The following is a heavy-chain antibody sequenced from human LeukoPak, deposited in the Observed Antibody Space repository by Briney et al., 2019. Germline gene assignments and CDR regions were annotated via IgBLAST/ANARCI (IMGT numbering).Heavy chain of an antibody. V-gene: IGHV4-59*01. CDR1: GASITSDY. CDR3: ARVYDSGSQAYFYYMDV. Sequence: SETLSLTCSVSGASITSDYWSWIRQPPGKGLEWIGYIYSSGSTNYNPSLKSRVTMSVDTSKNQFSLKVNSVTAADTAVYYCARVYDSGSQAYFYYMDVWGKGTTVTISS. D-gene: IGHD3-10*01. J-gene: IGHJ6*03. CDR2: IYSSGST.